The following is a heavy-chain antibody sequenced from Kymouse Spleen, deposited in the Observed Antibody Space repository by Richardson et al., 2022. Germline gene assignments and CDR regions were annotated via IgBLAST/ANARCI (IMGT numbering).Heavy chain of an antibody. J-gene: IGHJ6*02. CDR2: IYYSGST. D-gene: IGHD6-6*01. V-gene: IGHV4-39*01. CDR1: GGSISSSSYY. Sequence: QLQLQESGPGLVKPSETLSLTCTVSGGSISSSSYYWGWIRQPPGKGLEWIGSIYYSGSTYYNPSLKSRVTISVDTSKNQFSLKLSSVTAADTAVYYCARTRYSSSSGGYYYGMDVWGQGTTVTVSS. CDR3: ARTRYSSSSGGYYYGMDV.